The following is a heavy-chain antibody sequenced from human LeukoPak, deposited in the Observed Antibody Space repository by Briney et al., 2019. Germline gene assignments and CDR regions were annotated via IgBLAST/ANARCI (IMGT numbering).Heavy chain of an antibody. D-gene: IGHD6-13*01. J-gene: IGHJ6*02. CDR1: GFTVSSNY. CDR2: IYSGGST. V-gene: IGHV3-66*01. CDR3: ARDFLTAAADYYYYGMDV. Sequence: GGSLRLSCAASGFTVSSNYMSWVRQAPGKGLEWVSVIYSGGSTYYADSVKGRFTISRDNSKNTLYLQMNSLRAEDTAVYYCARDFLTAAADYYYYGMDVWGQGTTVTVSS.